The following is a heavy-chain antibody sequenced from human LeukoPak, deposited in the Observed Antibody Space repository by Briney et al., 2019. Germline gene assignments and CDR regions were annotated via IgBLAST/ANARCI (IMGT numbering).Heavy chain of an antibody. J-gene: IGHJ4*02. CDR1: GYTFTSYG. CDR3: ARSEVIESVLMVYAYPAPDY. D-gene: IGHD2-8*01. V-gene: IGHV1-18*01. Sequence: GASVKVSCKASGYTFTSYGISWVRQAPGQGLEWMGSISAYNGNTNYAQKLQGRVTMTTDTSTSTAYMELRSLRSDDTAVYYCARSEVIESVLMVYAYPAPDYWGQGTLVTVSS. CDR2: ISAYNGNT.